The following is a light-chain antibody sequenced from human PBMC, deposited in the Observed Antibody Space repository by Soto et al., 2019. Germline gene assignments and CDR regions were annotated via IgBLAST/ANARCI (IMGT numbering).Light chain of an antibody. CDR3: QQYTNWPDT. CDR2: GAS. V-gene: IGKV3-15*01. Sequence: EIVMTQSPATLSVSPGERATLSCRASQSVSSNLAWYQQKPGQAPRLLIYGASTRATGIPARLSGSGSVTEFNLNISSLQSEDFAVYYCQQYTNWPDTFGHWTKGES. CDR1: QSVSSN. J-gene: IGKJ1*01.